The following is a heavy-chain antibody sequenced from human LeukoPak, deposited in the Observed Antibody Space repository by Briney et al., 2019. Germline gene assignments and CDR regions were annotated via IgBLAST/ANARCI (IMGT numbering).Heavy chain of an antibody. J-gene: IGHJ4*02. CDR1: GGSISSSSYY. Sequence: RPSETLSLTCTVSGGSISSSSYYWGWIRQPPGKGLEWIGSIYYSGSTYYNPSLKSRVTISVDTSKNQFSLKLSSVTAADTAVYYCARNDPMYSSSWPSYWGQGTLVTVSS. CDR3: ARNDPMYSSSWPSY. CDR2: IYYSGST. V-gene: IGHV4-39*07. D-gene: IGHD6-13*01.